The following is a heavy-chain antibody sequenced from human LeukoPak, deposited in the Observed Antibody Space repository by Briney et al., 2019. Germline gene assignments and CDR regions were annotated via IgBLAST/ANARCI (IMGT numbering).Heavy chain of an antibody. V-gene: IGHV3-30*02. Sequence: GGSLRLSCAASGVTFSSYGMHWVRQAPGKGLEWVAFIRYDGSNKYYADSVKGGFTISRDNSKNTLYLQMNSLRAEDTAAYYCAKDRRGSYTFDYWGQGTLVTVSS. CDR2: IRYDGSNK. CDR1: GVTFSSYG. J-gene: IGHJ4*02. CDR3: AKDRRGSYTFDY. D-gene: IGHD1-26*01.